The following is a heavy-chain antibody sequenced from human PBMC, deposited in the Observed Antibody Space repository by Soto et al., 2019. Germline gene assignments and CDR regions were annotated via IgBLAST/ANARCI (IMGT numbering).Heavy chain of an antibody. CDR3: ARDYDSMGYYYGRLDS. CDR1: GYTFTSHG. Sequence: QVQLVQSGTEVKKPGASVKVSCKASGYTFTSHGINWVRQAPGQGLEWMGWISPNNGNTNYAQNLQDRVTMTTATSTTTAYMELRSPTSDDRAVYYCARDYDSMGYYYGRLDSGGQGPLVAFSP. J-gene: IGHJ4*02. D-gene: IGHD3-22*01. CDR2: ISPNNGNT. V-gene: IGHV1-18*01.